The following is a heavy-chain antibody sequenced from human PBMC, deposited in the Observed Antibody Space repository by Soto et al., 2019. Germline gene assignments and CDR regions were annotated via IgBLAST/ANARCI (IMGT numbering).Heavy chain of an antibody. V-gene: IGHV3-23*01. CDR3: EQLKGYYDIMDSSPITVPPLSDY. CDR1: GFTFSSYA. CDR2: ISGSGGST. D-gene: IGHD3-9*01. Sequence: PGGSLRLSCAASGFTFSSYAMSWVRQAPGKGLEWVSAISGSGGSTYYADSVKGRFTISRDNSKNTLYLQMNSLRAEDTAVYYCEQLKGYYDIMDSSPITVPPLSDYWGQGTLVPLAS. J-gene: IGHJ4*02.